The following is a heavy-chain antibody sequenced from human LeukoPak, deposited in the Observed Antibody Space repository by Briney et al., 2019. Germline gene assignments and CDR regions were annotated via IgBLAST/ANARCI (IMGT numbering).Heavy chain of an antibody. CDR3: ARDPDYGDPDY. D-gene: IGHD4-17*01. J-gene: IGHJ4*02. V-gene: IGHV3-48*03. CDR1: GFTFSSYE. CDR2: ISSSGSTI. Sequence: GGSLRLSCAASGFTFSSYEMNWVRQAPGKGLEWVLYISSSGSTIYYADSVKGRFTISRDNAKNSLYLQMNSLRAEDTAVYYCARDPDYGDPDYWGQGTLVTVSS.